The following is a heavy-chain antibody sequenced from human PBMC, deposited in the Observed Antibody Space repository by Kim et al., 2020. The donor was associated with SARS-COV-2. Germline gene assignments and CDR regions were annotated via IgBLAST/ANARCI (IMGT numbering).Heavy chain of an antibody. V-gene: IGHV4-31*01. CDR2: IYYSGST. CDR1: GGSITSVCYY. Sequence: SETLSLTCSVSGGSITSVCYYWSWIRHLPGKGLEWVGYIYYSGSTYSHLSLQITLSISRDTSNNRLSLTFISIAATAASFYYCARSAGRYFGTVGSFNI. CDR3: ARSAGRYFGTVGSFNI. J-gene: IGHJ3*02. D-gene: IGHD2-21*01.